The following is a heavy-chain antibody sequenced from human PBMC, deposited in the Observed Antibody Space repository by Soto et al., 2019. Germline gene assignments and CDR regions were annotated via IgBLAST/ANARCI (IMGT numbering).Heavy chain of an antibody. D-gene: IGHD3-16*01. CDR1: GGSFSGYY. V-gene: IGHV4-34*01. CDR2: INNSGST. Sequence: QVQLQQWGAGLLKPSETLSLTCAVYGGSFSGYYWSWIRQPPGKGLEWLGEINNSGSTNYNPSLKSRVTISVDTSKSQFSQKLSSVTAADTAVYYCARGVGDSGGVLPYYYYYMDVWGKGTTVTVSS. J-gene: IGHJ6*03. CDR3: ARGVGDSGGVLPYYYYYMDV.